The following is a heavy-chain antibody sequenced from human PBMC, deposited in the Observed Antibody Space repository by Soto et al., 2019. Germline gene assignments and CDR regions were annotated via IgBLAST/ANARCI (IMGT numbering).Heavy chain of an antibody. CDR1: GGSISSSSYY. D-gene: IGHD2-8*02. Sequence: SETLSLTCTVSGGSISSSSYYWGWIRQPPGKGMEWIGSIYYCGNTYYTPSLKSRVTISVDTSKNQFSLKLSSLTAADTAFYYCAREGGRYCTGIAVALDYWGQGTLVTVSS. CDR2: IYYCGNT. CDR3: AREGGRYCTGIAVALDY. J-gene: IGHJ4*02. V-gene: IGHV4-39*02.